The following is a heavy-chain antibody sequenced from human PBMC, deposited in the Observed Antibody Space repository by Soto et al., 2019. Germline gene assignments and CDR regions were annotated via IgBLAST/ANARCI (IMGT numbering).Heavy chain of an antibody. CDR2: ISSKGGST. CDR3: ARGPGYYFDY. J-gene: IGHJ4*02. CDR1: GFTFSSYA. V-gene: IGHV3-64*01. Sequence: EVQLVESGGGLVQPGGSLRLSCAVSGFTFSSYAMNWVRQAPGKGLEYVSAISSKGGSTYYANSVKGRFTISRDNSNNTLYLQMGSLRSEDMAVYYCARGPGYYFDYWGQGTLVTVSS.